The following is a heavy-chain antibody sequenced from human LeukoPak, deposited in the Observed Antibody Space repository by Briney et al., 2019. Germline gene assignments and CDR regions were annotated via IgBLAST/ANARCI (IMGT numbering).Heavy chain of an antibody. D-gene: IGHD1-26*01. CDR2: IYSSGST. CDR3: AKSGGYGLIDY. Sequence: SETLSLTCTVSGASISGSGYYWGWIRQPPGKGLEWIGSIYSSGSTYYNASPQSRVTISIETSKNQISLRLNSVAAADTAMYYCAKSGGYGLIDYWGQGTLVTVSS. V-gene: IGHV4-39*01. CDR1: GASISGSGYY. J-gene: IGHJ4*02.